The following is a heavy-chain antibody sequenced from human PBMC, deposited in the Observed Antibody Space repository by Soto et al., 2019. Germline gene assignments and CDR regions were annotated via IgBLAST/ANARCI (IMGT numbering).Heavy chain of an antibody. CDR1: GGSISSGHYY. Sequence: QMHLQESGPGLVKPSQTLSLTCSVSGGSISSGHYYWSWIRQHPGKGLEWVAYIYFSGSTRYNPSLQGRVTILEDTSKNQFSLNLNSATAADTAVYYCAGWASGGDFDLWGQGTMVTVSS. CDR2: IYFSGST. V-gene: IGHV4-31*03. J-gene: IGHJ3*01. CDR3: AGWASGGDFDL. D-gene: IGHD2-21*01.